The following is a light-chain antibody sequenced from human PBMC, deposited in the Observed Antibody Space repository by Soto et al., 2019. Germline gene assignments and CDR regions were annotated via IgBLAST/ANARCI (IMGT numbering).Light chain of an antibody. Sequence: QSVLTQPASVSGSPGQSITISCTGTNNDVGGYKYVSWYQQHPGKAPKVMIYEVSNRPSGVSNRFSGSKSGNTASLTISGLQAEDEADYYCSSYTSSSTGIFGTGTKVTVL. V-gene: IGLV2-14*01. CDR2: EVS. CDR1: NNDVGGYKY. CDR3: SSYTSSSTGI. J-gene: IGLJ1*01.